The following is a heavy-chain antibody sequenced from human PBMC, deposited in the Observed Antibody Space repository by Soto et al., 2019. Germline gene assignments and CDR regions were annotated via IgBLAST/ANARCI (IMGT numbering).Heavy chain of an antibody. Sequence: QVQLVQTGAEVKKPGASVKVSCKASGYTFTSYAMHWVRQAPGQRLERMGWINAGNGNTKYSQKFQGRVTITRDTSASTAYMELSSLRSEDTAVYYCARGGGRGIAAAGSPPSGYWGQGTLVTVSS. CDR3: ARGGGRGIAAAGSPPSGY. CDR2: INAGNGNT. D-gene: IGHD6-13*01. V-gene: IGHV1-3*01. CDR1: GYTFTSYA. J-gene: IGHJ4*02.